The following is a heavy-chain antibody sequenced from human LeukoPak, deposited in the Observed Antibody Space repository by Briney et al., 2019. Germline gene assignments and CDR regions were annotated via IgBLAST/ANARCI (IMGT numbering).Heavy chain of an antibody. J-gene: IGHJ4*02. CDR3: ARVGVAGFDY. CDR1: GFTFSDYW. CDR2: IKYDGSDK. V-gene: IGHV3-7*03. D-gene: IGHD6-19*01. Sequence: GGSLRLSCTASGFTFSDYWMSWVRQAPGKGLEWVANIKYDGSDKYYLDSIRGRFTITRDDAKNSLYLQMNGLTAEDTAIYYYARVGVAGFDYWGQGTLVTVSS.